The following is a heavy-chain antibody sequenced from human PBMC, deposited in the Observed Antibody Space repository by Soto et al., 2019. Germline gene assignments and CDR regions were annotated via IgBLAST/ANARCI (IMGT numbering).Heavy chain of an antibody. D-gene: IGHD3-9*01. CDR2: IYYSGST. J-gene: IGHJ5*02. CDR1: GGSISSGDYY. Sequence: SETLSLTCTVSGGSISSGDYYWSWIRQPPGKGLEWIGYIYYSGSTYYNPSLKSRVTISVDTSKNQFSLKLSSVTAADTAVYYCDRAGKGYFDVDWFDPWGQGTLVTVSS. V-gene: IGHV4-30-4*01. CDR3: DRAGKGYFDVDWFDP.